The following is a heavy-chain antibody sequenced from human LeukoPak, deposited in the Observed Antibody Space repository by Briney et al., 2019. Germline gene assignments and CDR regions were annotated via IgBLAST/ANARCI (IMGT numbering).Heavy chain of an antibody. CDR1: GFTFSSYG. J-gene: IGHJ4*02. CDR3: AKVIGSGSYLSGGLDY. V-gene: IGHV3-23*01. CDR2: ISGSGGNT. Sequence: PGGSLRLSCAASGFTFSSYGMSWVRQAPGKGLEWVSAISGSGGNTYYADSVKGRFTISRDNSKNTLYLQMNSLRAEDTAVYYCAKVIGSGSYLSGGLDYWGQGTLVTVSS. D-gene: IGHD3-10*01.